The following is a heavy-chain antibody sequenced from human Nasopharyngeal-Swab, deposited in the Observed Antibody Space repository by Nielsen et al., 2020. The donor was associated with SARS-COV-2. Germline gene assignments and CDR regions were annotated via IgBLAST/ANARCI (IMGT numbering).Heavy chain of an antibody. CDR1: GFNFTSYA. J-gene: IGHJ4*02. CDR2: VSYDGTNT. D-gene: IGHD3-16*01. V-gene: IGHV3-30-3*02. Sequence: GESLKISCSASGFNFTSYAIHCVRQPPGEGLEWVAVVSYDGTNTFYADSVKGRFAISRDNSKSTVSLQMNSLRSEDTAVYYCAKDRGGRSLDSWGQGTLVTVSS. CDR3: AKDRGGRSLDS.